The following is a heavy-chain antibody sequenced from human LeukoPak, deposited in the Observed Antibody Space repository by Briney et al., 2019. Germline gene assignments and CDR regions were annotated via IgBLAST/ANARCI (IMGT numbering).Heavy chain of an antibody. J-gene: IGHJ4*02. CDR3: ARDSTYYYDSSGFSFDF. Sequence: ASVKVSCKAYGYTFTTYSINWLRQAPGQGLEWMGWINTNTGNPTYAQGFTGRFVFSLDTSVSTAYLQISSLKAEDTAVYFCARDSTYYYDSSGFSFDFWGQGTLVTVSS. CDR1: GYTFTTYS. D-gene: IGHD3-22*01. V-gene: IGHV7-4-1*02. CDR2: INTNTGNP.